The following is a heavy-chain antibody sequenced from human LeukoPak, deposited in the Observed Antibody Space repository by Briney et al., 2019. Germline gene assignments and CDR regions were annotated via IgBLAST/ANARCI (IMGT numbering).Heavy chain of an antibody. CDR3: VRDRKGEWLDQHDRFDI. J-gene: IGHJ3*02. CDR1: GYTFTSYG. Sequence: ASVKVSCKASGYTFTSYGISWVRQAPGQGLEWLGRISAYKNTKKYAQTVQDRVTLTTDTSTITAYMELRTLRSDDTAMYYCVRDRKGEWLDQHDRFDIWGQGTMVIVSS. CDR2: ISAYKNTK. D-gene: IGHD6-19*01. V-gene: IGHV1-18*01.